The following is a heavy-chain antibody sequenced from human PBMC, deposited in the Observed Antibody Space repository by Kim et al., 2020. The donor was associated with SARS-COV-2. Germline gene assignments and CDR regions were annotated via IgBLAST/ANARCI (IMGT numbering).Heavy chain of an antibody. Sequence: SVKVSCKASGGTFSSYAISWVRQAPGQGLEWMGGIIPIFGTANYAQKFQGRVTITADESTSTAYMELSSLRSEDTAVYYCAREGGCSGGSCYRGSGMDVWGQGTTVTVSS. V-gene: IGHV1-69*13. CDR3: AREGGCSGGSCYRGSGMDV. CDR2: IIPIFGTA. D-gene: IGHD2-15*01. J-gene: IGHJ6*02. CDR1: GGTFSSYA.